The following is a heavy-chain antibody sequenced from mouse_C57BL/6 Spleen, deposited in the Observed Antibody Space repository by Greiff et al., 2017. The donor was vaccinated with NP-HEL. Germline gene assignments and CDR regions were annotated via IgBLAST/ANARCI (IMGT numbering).Heavy chain of an antibody. CDR2: IHPNSGST. CDR1: GYTFTSYW. D-gene: IGHD1-1*01. Sequence: VQLQQSGAELVKPGASVKLSCKASGYTFTSYWMHWVKQRPGQGLEWIGMIHPNSGSTNYNEKFKSKATLTVDKSSSTAYMQLSSLTSEDSAVYYCARSLYYYGSREDYWGQGTTLTVSS. CDR3: ARSLYYYGSREDY. J-gene: IGHJ2*01. V-gene: IGHV1-64*01.